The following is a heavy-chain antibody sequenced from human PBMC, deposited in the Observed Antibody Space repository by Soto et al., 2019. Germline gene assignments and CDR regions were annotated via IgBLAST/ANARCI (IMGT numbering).Heavy chain of an antibody. CDR2: IYPGDSNT. CDR1: GYSFTSYW. D-gene: IGHD3-3*01. V-gene: IGHV5-51*01. Sequence: GESLKISCKGSGYSFTSYWIGWVRQMPGKGLEWMGIIYPGDSNTRYSPSLQGQVTISVDKSTSTAYLQWSSLKATDTAMYYCARHAYDFWSGHPNPRYYYGMDVWGQGTTVTVSS. J-gene: IGHJ6*02. CDR3: ARHAYDFWSGHPNPRYYYGMDV.